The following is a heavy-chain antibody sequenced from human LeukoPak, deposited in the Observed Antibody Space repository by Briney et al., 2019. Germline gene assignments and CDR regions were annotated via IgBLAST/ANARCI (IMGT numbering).Heavy chain of an antibody. CDR3: AKDIVPYCSSTSCYTVNWFDP. CDR2: ISWNSGSI. J-gene: IGHJ5*02. Sequence: GGSLRLSCAASGFTFDDYAMHWVRQAPGKGLEWVSGISWNSGSIGYADSVEGRFTISRDNAKNSLYLQMNSLRAEDTALYYCAKDIVPYCSSTSCYTVNWFDPWGQGTLVTVSS. CDR1: GFTFDDYA. D-gene: IGHD2-2*02. V-gene: IGHV3-9*01.